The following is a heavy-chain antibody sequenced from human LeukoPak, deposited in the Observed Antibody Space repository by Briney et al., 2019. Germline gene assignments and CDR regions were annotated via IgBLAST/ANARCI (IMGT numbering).Heavy chain of an antibody. D-gene: IGHD2/OR15-2a*01. V-gene: IGHV3-74*01. CDR2: INSDGSST. CDR3: ASTLRGRYYYYGLDV. Sequence: GGSLRLSCAASGFTFSSYWMHWVRQAPGKGLVWASRINSDGSSTTYADSVKGRFTISRDNAKNTLYLQMNSLRAEDTAVYYCASTLRGRYYYYGLDVWGQGTTVTVSS. J-gene: IGHJ6*02. CDR1: GFTFSSYW.